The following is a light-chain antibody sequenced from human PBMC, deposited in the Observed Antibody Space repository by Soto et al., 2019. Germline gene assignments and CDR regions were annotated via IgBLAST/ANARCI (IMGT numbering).Light chain of an antibody. CDR2: KAS. CDR1: QTISSW. J-gene: IGKJ1*01. Sequence: DIQMTQSPSTLSGSVGDRVTITCRASQTISSWLAWYQQKPGKAPKLLIYKASTLKSGVPSRFSGSGSGTEFTLTISSLQPDDFETYYCQRYNSYSEAFGQGTKVELK. V-gene: IGKV1-5*03. CDR3: QRYNSYSEA.